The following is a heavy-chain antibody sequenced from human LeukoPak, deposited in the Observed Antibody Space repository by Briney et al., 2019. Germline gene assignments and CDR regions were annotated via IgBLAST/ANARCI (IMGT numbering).Heavy chain of an antibody. CDR3: AKGSRGSYYGSYYDY. J-gene: IGHJ4*02. D-gene: IGHD1-26*01. V-gene: IGHV3-23*01. CDR1: EFTFSSYA. Sequence: PGGSLRLSCAASEFTFSSYAMSWVRQAPGKGLEWVSAISGSGGSPYYADSVKGRFTISRDNSKNTLYLQMNSLRADDTAVYYCAKGSRGSYYGSYYDYWGQGTLVAVSS. CDR2: ISGSGGSP.